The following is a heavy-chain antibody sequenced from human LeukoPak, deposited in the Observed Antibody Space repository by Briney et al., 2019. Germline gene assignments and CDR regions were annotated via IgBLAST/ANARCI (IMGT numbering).Heavy chain of an antibody. Sequence: SETLSLTCTVSGGSIGTYYWSWIRQPPGEGLEWIGVVYYNGNTNYNPSLKSRVTMSVDTSKNQFSLKLSSVTAADTAVYYCARSQYCSGGSCYKVIWYFALWGRGTLVTVSS. V-gene: IGHV4-59*12. J-gene: IGHJ2*01. CDR1: GGSIGTYY. D-gene: IGHD2-15*01. CDR3: ARSQYCSGGSCYKVIWYFAL. CDR2: VYYNGNT.